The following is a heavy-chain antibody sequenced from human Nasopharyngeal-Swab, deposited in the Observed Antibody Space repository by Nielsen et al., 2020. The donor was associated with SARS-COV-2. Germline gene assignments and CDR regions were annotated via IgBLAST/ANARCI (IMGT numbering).Heavy chain of an antibody. D-gene: IGHD4-17*01. J-gene: IGHJ4*02. CDR3: AKMLTSDYGDYDNLDY. Sequence: GESLKISCAASGFTFSSYGMHWVRQAPGKGLEWVAVISYDGSNKYYADSVKGRFTISRDNSKNTLYLQMNSQRAEDTAVYYCAKMLTSDYGDYDNLDYWGQGTLVTVSS. V-gene: IGHV3-30*18. CDR1: GFTFSSYG. CDR2: ISYDGSNK.